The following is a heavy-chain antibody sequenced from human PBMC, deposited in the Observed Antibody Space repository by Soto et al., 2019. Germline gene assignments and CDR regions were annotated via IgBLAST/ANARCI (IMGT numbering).Heavy chain of an antibody. V-gene: IGHV3-23*01. CDR3: TNCEQAEGWWWYGY. CDR2: ISGTTGHT. Sequence: EVQLLESGGGLVQPGGSLRLSCAVSGLPFSDHAMTWVRQAPGKGLEWVSTISGTTGHTHCADSVKGRFTTSRDNSKNTLYLQMNNLRAEDTAFYYCTNCEQAEGWWWYGYWGQGTLVTVSS. CDR1: GLPFSDHA. J-gene: IGHJ4*02. D-gene: IGHD2-15*01.